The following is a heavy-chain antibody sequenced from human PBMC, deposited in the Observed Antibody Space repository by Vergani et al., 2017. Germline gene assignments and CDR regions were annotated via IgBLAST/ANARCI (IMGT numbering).Heavy chain of an antibody. CDR2: INPNSGGT. V-gene: IGHV1-2*02. J-gene: IGHJ4*02. CDR3: ARDRGYYYDSSGYLEVYYFDY. Sequence: QVQLVQSGAEVKKPGASVKVSCKASGYTFTGYYMHWVRQAPGQGLEWMGWINPNSGGTNYAQKFQGRVTITADESTSTAYMELSSLRSEDTAVYYCARDRGYYYDSSGYLEVYYFDYWGQGTLVTVSS. CDR1: GYTFTGYY. D-gene: IGHD3-22*01.